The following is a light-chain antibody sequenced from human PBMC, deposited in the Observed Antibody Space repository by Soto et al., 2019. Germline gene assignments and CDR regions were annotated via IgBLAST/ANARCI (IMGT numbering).Light chain of an antibody. CDR1: SSDVGGYIF. CDR2: DVN. J-gene: IGLJ1*01. CDR3: VSYAGGTHV. V-gene: IGLV2-8*01. Sequence: QSALTQPPSASGSPGQSVTISCTGTSSDVGGYIFVSWYQQHPGKAPKLMIYDVNKRPPGVPDRFSGSKSDNTASLTVSGLQAEDEADYYCVSYAGGTHVFGTGTKVTVL.